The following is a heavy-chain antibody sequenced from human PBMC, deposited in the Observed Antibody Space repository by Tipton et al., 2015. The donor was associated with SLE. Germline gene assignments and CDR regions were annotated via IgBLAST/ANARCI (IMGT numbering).Heavy chain of an antibody. Sequence: GLVKPSETLSLTCTVSGGSISSYYWSWIRQPPGKGLEWIGYIYYSGGTNYNPSLKSRVTISVDTSKNQFSLKLSSVTAADTAVYYCARDSERPGGWFDPWGQGTLVTVSS. V-gene: IGHV4-59*01. CDR2: IYYSGGT. D-gene: IGHD1-1*01. J-gene: IGHJ5*02. CDR1: GGSISSYY. CDR3: ARDSERPGGWFDP.